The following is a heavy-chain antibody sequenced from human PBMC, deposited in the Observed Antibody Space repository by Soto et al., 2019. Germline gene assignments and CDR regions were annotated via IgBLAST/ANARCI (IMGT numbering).Heavy chain of an antibody. V-gene: IGHV1-18*01. J-gene: IGHJ6*02. CDR3: ASWRGSSWGMDG. Sequence: SVKVSCTGAGYTFTSYGISWVRQAPGQGLEWMGWISAYNGNTNYAQKLQGRVTMTTDTSTSTAYMELRSLRSDDTAVYYCASWRGSSWGMDGWGQGTTVTVSS. CDR1: GYTFTSYG. D-gene: IGHD6-13*01. CDR2: ISAYNGNT.